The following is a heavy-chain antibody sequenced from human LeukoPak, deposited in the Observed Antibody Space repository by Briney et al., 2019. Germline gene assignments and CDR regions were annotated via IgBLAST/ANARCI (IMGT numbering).Heavy chain of an antibody. V-gene: IGHV4-30-4*08. CDR2: IYYSEST. Sequence: SETLSLTCTVSGGSISSGDYYWSWSRQPPGKGLEWIGYIYYSESTYYNPSLKSRVTISVDTSKNQFSLKLSSVTAADTAVYYCASSRIRAFDIWGQGTMVTVSS. J-gene: IGHJ3*02. CDR1: GGSISSGDYY. CDR3: ASSRIRAFDI. D-gene: IGHD2-21*01.